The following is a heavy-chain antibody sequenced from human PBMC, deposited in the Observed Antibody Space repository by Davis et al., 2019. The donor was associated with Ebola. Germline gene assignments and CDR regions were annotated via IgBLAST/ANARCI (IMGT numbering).Heavy chain of an antibody. CDR3: ARRYYGSGTYYKDY. D-gene: IGHD3-10*01. V-gene: IGHV3-23*01. CDR2: ISGSGGDP. Sequence: GESLKISCAGSGFTFSTYAMTWVRQAPGKGLEWVSRISGSGGDPHYADSVKGRFTISRDNFKNTLYLQMNTLRAEDTAVYYCARRYYGSGTYYKDYWGQGTLVTVSS. J-gene: IGHJ4*02. CDR1: GFTFSTYA.